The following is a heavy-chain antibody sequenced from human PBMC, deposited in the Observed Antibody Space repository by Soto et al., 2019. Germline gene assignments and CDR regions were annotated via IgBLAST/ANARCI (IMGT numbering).Heavy chain of an antibody. V-gene: IGHV3-7*01. CDR1: GFTFSNFW. CDR2: IKHDGSEI. CDR3: ARYSGSFSLDY. D-gene: IGHD3-10*01. Sequence: VQLVESGGGLVQPGGSLRLSCAASGFTFSNFWMNWVRQAPGKGLEWVANIKHDGSEIYYVDSVKGRFTISRDNAKNSLYLQMNSLRAEDTAVYYCARYSGSFSLDYWGQGTLVTVSS. J-gene: IGHJ4*02.